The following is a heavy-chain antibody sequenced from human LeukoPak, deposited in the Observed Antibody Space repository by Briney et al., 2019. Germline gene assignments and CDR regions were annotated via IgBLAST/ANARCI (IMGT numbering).Heavy chain of an antibody. J-gene: IGHJ3*02. CDR3: ASTSMIELSDAFDI. D-gene: IGHD3-22*01. CDR1: GYTFTGYY. CDR2: INPNSGGT. Sequence: ASVKVSCKASGYTFTGYYMHWVRQAPGQGLEWMGRINPNSGGTNYAQKFQGRVTMTRDTSISTAYMGLSRPRSDDTAVYYCASTSMIELSDAFDIWGQGTMVTVSS. V-gene: IGHV1-2*06.